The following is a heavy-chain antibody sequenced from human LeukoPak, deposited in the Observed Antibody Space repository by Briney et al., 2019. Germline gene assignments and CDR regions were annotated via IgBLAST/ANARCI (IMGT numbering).Heavy chain of an antibody. Sequence: ASVKVSCKASGGTFSSYAISWVRQAPGQGLEWMGGIIPIFGTANYAQKFQGRVTITTDESTSIAYMELSSLRSEDTAVYYCARSHIVVVTATGGAFDIWGQGTMVTVSS. J-gene: IGHJ3*02. CDR3: ARSHIVVVTATGGAFDI. CDR1: GGTFSSYA. V-gene: IGHV1-69*05. D-gene: IGHD2-21*02. CDR2: IIPIFGTA.